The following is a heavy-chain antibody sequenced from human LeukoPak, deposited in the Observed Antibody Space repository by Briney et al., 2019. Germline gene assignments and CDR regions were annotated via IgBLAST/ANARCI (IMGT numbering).Heavy chain of an antibody. Sequence: GGSLRLSCAASGFTFSSYWMYWVRQAPGKGLVWVSRINSDGSTTSYADSVKGRFTISRDNAKNTLYLQMNSLRAEDTAVYYCERVGTTSNFYYYYGMDVWGQGTTITVSS. V-gene: IGHV3-74*01. D-gene: IGHD2/OR15-2a*01. J-gene: IGHJ6*02. CDR3: ERVGTTSNFYYYYGMDV. CDR2: INSDGSTT. CDR1: GFTFSSYW.